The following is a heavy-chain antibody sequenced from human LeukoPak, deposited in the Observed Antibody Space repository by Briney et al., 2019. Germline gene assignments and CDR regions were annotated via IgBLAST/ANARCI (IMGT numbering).Heavy chain of an antibody. CDR1: GFTFSSYS. Sequence: GGSLRLSCAASGFTFSSYSMTWVRHAPGKGLEWGSTISSSSSYIYYADSVKGRFTISRDNAKNSLYLQMNSLRAEDTAVYYCAKAFGQWLVNDAFDIWGQGTMVTVSS. CDR3: AKAFGQWLVNDAFDI. CDR2: ISSSSSYI. J-gene: IGHJ3*02. V-gene: IGHV3-21*01. D-gene: IGHD6-19*01.